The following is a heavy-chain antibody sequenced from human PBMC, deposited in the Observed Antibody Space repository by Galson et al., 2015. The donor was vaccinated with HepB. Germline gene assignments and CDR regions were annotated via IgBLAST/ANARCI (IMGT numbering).Heavy chain of an antibody. CDR2: ITPIFGTA. CDR3: AREGIAAVTNPADY. D-gene: IGHD6-13*01. J-gene: IGHJ4*02. Sequence: SVKVSCKASGGTFSRYTINWVRQAPGQGLECMGGITPIFGTAKYAQKFQGRVTITADESTTTVYMEVNSLTSEDTAVYYCAREGIAAVTNPADYWGQGTLVTVSS. V-gene: IGHV1-69*13. CDR1: GGTFSRYT.